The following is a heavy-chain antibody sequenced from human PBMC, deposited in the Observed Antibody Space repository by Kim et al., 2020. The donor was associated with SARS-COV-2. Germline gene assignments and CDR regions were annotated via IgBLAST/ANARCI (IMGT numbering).Heavy chain of an antibody. Sequence: ASVKVSCRASGYTFTNYGFSWVRQAPGQGLEWMGWISVYNGNTNYAQKFQGRVTMTTDTSTSTAYMELRSLRSDDTAFYYCATWNSGNYYADYWGQGALV. V-gene: IGHV1-18*04. CDR1: GYTFTNYG. CDR3: ATWNSGNYYADY. CDR2: ISVYNGNT. J-gene: IGHJ4*02. D-gene: IGHD3-10*01.